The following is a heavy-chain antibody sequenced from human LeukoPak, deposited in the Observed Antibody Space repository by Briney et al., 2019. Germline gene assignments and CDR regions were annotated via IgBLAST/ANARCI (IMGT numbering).Heavy chain of an antibody. V-gene: IGHV4-34*01. J-gene: IGHJ3*02. Sequence: SETLSLTCAVHGASFSGYYWSWIRQPPGQGVEWIGEGNHSGTARYNPSLESRVTISVDTSKSQSSLNVYFVTAADTAVYYCAILNPFSGRRNAFDIWGQGAMVTVSS. D-gene: IGHD1-26*01. CDR3: AILNPFSGRRNAFDI. CDR2: GNHSGTA. CDR1: GASFSGYY.